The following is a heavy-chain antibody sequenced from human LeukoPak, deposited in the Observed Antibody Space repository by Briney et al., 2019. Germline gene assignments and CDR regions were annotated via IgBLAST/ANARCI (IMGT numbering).Heavy chain of an antibody. D-gene: IGHD3-22*01. V-gene: IGHV4-59*08. CDR3: ASTYYYDSGNNWFDP. CDR1: GGSISSYY. J-gene: IGHJ5*02. CDR2: IYYSGST. Sequence: SETLSLTCTVSGGSISSYYWSWIRQPPGKGLEWIGYIYYSGSTNYNPSLKSRVTISVDTSKNQFSLKLSSVTAADTAVYYCASTYYYDSGNNWFDPWGRGTLVTVSS.